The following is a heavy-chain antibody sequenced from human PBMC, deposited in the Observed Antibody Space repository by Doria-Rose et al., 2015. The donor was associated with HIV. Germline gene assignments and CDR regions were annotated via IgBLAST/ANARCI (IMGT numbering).Heavy chain of an antibody. V-gene: IGHV3-9*01. J-gene: IGHJ6*03. CDR1: GFSFESYA. Sequence: EVQLLESGGGLVQPGRSLRLSCVGSGFSFESYAMHWVRLAPGKGLEWVAGISWDSGANVNADSVEGRFTISRDNAKKSVYLEMRSLRPEDTAFYYCAKAPIIGPKYYFYMDVWGKGTSVTVSS. CDR2: ISWDSGAN. CDR3: AKAPIIGPKYYFYMDV. D-gene: IGHD3-3*01.